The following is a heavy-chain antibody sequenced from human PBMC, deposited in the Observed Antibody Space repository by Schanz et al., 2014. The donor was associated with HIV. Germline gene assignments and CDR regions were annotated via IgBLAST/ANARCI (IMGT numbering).Heavy chain of an antibody. D-gene: IGHD5-12*01. CDR3: ASDPPQNGYNSLDY. J-gene: IGHJ4*02. V-gene: IGHV1-69*01. CDR2: IIPIFGTS. Sequence: QVQLVQSGAEVKKPGSSVKVSCKASGGTFSNYAINWVRQAPGQGLEWMGGIIPIFGTSNYAQKFQGRVTITADESASTAYMELSGLTSGDTAVYYCASDPPQNGYNSLDYWGQGTLVTVSS. CDR1: GGTFSNYA.